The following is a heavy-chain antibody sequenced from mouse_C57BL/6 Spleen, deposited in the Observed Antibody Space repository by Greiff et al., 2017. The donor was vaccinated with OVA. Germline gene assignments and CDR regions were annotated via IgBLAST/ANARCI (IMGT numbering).Heavy chain of an antibody. CDR2: INPGSGGT. V-gene: IGHV1-54*01. D-gene: IGHD1-1*01. Sequence: VQLQQSGAELVRPGTSVKVSCKASGYAFTNYLIEWVKQRPGQGLEWIGVINPGSGGTNYNEKFKGKATLTADKSSSTAYMQLSSLTSEDSAVYFCARSYYGSSSFAYWGQGTLVTVSA. CDR3: ARSYYGSSSFAY. CDR1: GYAFTNYL. J-gene: IGHJ3*01.